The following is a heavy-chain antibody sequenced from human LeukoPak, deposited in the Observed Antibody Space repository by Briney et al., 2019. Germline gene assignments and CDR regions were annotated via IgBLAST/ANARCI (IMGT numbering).Heavy chain of an antibody. D-gene: IGHD2-15*01. J-gene: IGHJ4*02. V-gene: IGHV3-23*01. Sequence: PGGSLRLSCAASGFTFSSYAMSWVRQAPGKGLEWVSAISGSGGSTYYADSVKGRFTISRDNSKNTLYLQMNSLRAEDTAVYYCAKIHCSGGSRYRHFDYWGQGTLVTVSS. CDR2: ISGSGGST. CDR1: GFTFSSYA. CDR3: AKIHCSGGSRYRHFDY.